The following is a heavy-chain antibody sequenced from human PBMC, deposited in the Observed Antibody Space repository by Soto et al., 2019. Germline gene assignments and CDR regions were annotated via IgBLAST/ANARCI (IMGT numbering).Heavy chain of an antibody. CDR1: GFTLSREW. V-gene: IGHV3-7*01. CDR3: ARDRYSYYDFWSGSLPYYYYGMDV. CDR2: IKQDGSEK. Sequence: AGGARRLPCGGSGFTLSREWFSLGRRGPGKGLGWVAKIKQDGSEKYYVDSVKGRFTISRDNAKNSLYLQMNSLRAEDTAVYYCARDRYSYYDFWSGSLPYYYYGMDVWGQGTTVTVSS. J-gene: IGHJ6*02. D-gene: IGHD3-3*01.